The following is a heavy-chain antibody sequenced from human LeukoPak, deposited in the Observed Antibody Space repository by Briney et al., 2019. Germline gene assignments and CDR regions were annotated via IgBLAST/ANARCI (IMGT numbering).Heavy chain of an antibody. J-gene: IGHJ5*02. V-gene: IGHV3-23*01. Sequence: GGSPRLSCAASGFTFSSYAMSWVRQAPGKGLEWVSAISGSGGSTYYADSVKGRFTISRDNSKNTLYLQMNSLRAEDTAVYYCAKDSRLPAATWTNWFDPWGQGTLVTVSS. D-gene: IGHD2-2*01. CDR3: AKDSRLPAATWTNWFDP. CDR1: GFTFSSYA. CDR2: ISGSGGST.